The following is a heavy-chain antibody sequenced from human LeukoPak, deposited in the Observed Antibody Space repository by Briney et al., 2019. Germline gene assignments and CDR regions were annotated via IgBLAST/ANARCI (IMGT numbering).Heavy chain of an antibody. Sequence: PGGSLRLSCAASGFTFSSYAMHWVRQAPGKGLEWVAVISYDGSNKYYADSVKDRFTISRDNSKNTLYLQMNSLRAEDTAVYYCARGGVTTVTTLGYWGQGTLVTVSS. CDR2: ISYDGSNK. CDR1: GFTFSSYA. D-gene: IGHD4-11*01. V-gene: IGHV3-30*04. CDR3: ARGGVTTVTTLGY. J-gene: IGHJ4*02.